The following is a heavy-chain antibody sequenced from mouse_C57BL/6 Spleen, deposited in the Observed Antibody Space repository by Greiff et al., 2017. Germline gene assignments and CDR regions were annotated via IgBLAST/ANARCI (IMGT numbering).Heavy chain of an antibody. CDR1: GYTFTSYT. CDR3: ARPTGSYYYAMDD. J-gene: IGHJ4*01. D-gene: IGHD4-1*01. CDR2: INPSSGYT. V-gene: IGHV1-4*01. Sequence: LVESGAELARPGASVKMSCKASGYTFTSYTMHWVKQRPGQGLEWIGYINPSSGYTKYNQKFKDKATLTADKSSSTDYMQLSSLTSEDSAFYYCARPTGSYYYAMDDWGQGTSGTVSS.